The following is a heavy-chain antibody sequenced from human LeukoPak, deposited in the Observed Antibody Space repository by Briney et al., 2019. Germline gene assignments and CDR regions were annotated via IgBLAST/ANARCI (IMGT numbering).Heavy chain of an antibody. D-gene: IGHD6-13*01. Sequence: PGGSLRLSCAASGFPFSNYAMHWVRQAPGKGLEWVAVIWYDGSKKYYADSVKGRFTISRDNSKNTLYLQMSSLRVEDTAVYYCVRDLYSSSWYELDYWGQGTLVTVSP. J-gene: IGHJ4*02. CDR2: IWYDGSKK. CDR1: GFPFSNYA. CDR3: VRDLYSSSWYELDY. V-gene: IGHV3-33*01.